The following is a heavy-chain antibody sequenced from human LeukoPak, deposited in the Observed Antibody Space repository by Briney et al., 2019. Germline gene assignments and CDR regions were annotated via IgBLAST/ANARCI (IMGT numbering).Heavy chain of an antibody. V-gene: IGHV1-69*01. D-gene: IGHD3-3*01. CDR2: IIPIFGTA. CDR1: GGTFGSYA. J-gene: IGHJ5*02. CDR3: AREYYDFWSGYLYLGSFDP. Sequence: SVKVSCKASGGTFGSYAISWVRQAPGQGLEWMGGIIPIFGTANYAQKFQGRVTITADESTSTAYMELSSLRSEDTAVYYCAREYYDFWSGYLYLGSFDPWGQGTLVTVSS.